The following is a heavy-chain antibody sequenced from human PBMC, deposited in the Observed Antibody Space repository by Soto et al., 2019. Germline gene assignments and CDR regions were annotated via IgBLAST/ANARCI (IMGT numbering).Heavy chain of an antibody. CDR1: RGSINGFY. CDR2: ISYSGNT. V-gene: IGHV4-59*01. D-gene: IGHD3-22*01. Sequence: PSETLSLTCTVSRGSINGFYWSWIRQPPGKGLEWIGYISYSGNTNYNPSLKSRVSISVDTSKNQFSLNLTSVTAADTAVYYCARAPMIITRSYFDSCGQGTPVT. J-gene: IGHJ4*02. CDR3: ARAPMIITRSYFDS.